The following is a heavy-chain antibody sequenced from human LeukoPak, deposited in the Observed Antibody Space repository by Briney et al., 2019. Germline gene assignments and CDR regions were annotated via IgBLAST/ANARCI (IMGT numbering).Heavy chain of an antibody. D-gene: IGHD3-16*02. Sequence: ASETLSLTCTVSGGSISSYYWSWIRQPPGKGLEWIGYIYYSGSTNYNPSLKSRVTISVDTSKNQFSLKLSSVTAADTAVYYCARDRVWGSYRFALDIWGQGTMVTVSS. CDR3: ARDRVWGSYRFALDI. V-gene: IGHV4-59*01. CDR2: IYYSGST. CDR1: GGSISSYY. J-gene: IGHJ3*02.